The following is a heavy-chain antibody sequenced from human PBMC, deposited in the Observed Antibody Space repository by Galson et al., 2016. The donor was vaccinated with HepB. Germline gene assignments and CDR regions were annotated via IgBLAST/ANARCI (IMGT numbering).Heavy chain of an antibody. CDR1: GDSVSSYSAA. CDR3: ARVHHGWYAGYLDY. J-gene: IGHJ4*02. D-gene: IGHD6-19*01. V-gene: IGHV6-1*01. Sequence: CAISGDSVSSYSAAWNWIRQSRSRGLEWLGRTSYRSKWYNDNAVSVKSRITINLDTSKTQFSLQLNSVTPEDTAVYYCARVHHGWYAGYLDYWGQGTLVTVSS. CDR2: TSYRSKWYN.